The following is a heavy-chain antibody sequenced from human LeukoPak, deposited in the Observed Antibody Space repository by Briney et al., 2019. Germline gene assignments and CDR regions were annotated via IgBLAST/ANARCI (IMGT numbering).Heavy chain of an antibody. V-gene: IGHV4-59*01. J-gene: IGHJ4*02. CDR3: ARAYSSGWTFDY. CDR1: GGSISSYY. Sequence: SETLSLTCTVSGGSISSYYWSWIRQPPGKGLEWIGYIYYSGSTNYNPSLKSRVTISVDTSKNQFSLKLSSVTAADTAVYYCARAYSSGWTFDYWGQGTLVTVSS. CDR2: IYYSGST. D-gene: IGHD6-19*01.